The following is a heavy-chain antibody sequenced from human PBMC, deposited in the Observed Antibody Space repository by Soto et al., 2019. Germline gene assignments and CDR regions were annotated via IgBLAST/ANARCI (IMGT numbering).Heavy chain of an antibody. V-gene: IGHV3-48*02. Sequence: EVQMVESGGGLVQPGGSRRLSCAGSGFTFSSYNMAWVRQAPGKGLEWSSYISNTGETIYYADSVGGRFIISRDNAKNALFLQMNSLRDEDTAVYYCARDGDRGYDMDVWGQGTTVTVSS. CDR1: GFTFSSYN. CDR2: ISNTGETI. J-gene: IGHJ6*02. CDR3: ARDGDRGYDMDV.